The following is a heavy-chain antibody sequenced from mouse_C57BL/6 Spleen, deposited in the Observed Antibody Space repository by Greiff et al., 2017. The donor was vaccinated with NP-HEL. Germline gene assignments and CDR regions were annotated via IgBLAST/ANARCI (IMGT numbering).Heavy chain of an antibody. CDR3: ASPYGSSYWFAY. V-gene: IGHV1-59*01. CDR1: GYTFTSYW. CDR2: IDPSDSYT. D-gene: IGHD1-1*01. Sequence: VQLQQPGAELVRPGTSVKLSCKASGYTFTSYWMHWVKQRPGQGLEWIGVIDPSDSYTNYNQKFKGKATLTVDTSSSTAYMQLSSLTSEDSAVYYCASPYGSSYWFAYWGQGTLVTVSA. J-gene: IGHJ3*01.